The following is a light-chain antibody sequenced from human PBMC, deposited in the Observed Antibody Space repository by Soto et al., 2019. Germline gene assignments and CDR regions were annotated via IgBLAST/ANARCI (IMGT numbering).Light chain of an antibody. CDR3: QQTTTFPLT. CDR1: QGVSTW. J-gene: IGKJ4*01. Sequence: DIQMTQSPSSVSASVGDRVTIXXXASQGVSTWLAWYQQKPGKAPNLLIYTASSLQSGVPSRFSGSGSGTDFTLTISSLQPEDFATYYCQQTTTFPLTFGGGTKVEI. V-gene: IGKV1D-12*01. CDR2: TAS.